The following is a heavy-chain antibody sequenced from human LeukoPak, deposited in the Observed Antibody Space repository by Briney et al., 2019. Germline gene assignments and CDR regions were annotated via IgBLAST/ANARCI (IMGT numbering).Heavy chain of an antibody. D-gene: IGHD3-10*01. CDR3: AREDPGSGSLRGAFDI. CDR2: ISSSSSYI. J-gene: IGHJ3*02. Sequence: GGSLRLSCAASGFTFSSYSMNWVRPAPGKGLEWVSSISSSSSYIYYADSVKGRFTISRDNAKNSLYLQMNSLRAEDTAVYYCAREDPGSGSLRGAFDIWGQGTMVTVSS. V-gene: IGHV3-21*01. CDR1: GFTFSSYS.